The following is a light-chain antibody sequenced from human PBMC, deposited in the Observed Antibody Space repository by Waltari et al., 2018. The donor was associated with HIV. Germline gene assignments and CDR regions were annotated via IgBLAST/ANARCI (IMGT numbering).Light chain of an antibody. CDR1: NIGSKS. V-gene: IGLV3-21*02. J-gene: IGLJ2*01. Sequence: SYVLTQPPSVSVAPGQTASITCGGNNIGSKSVHWYQQKPGQAPVMVVYDDTDRPSGIPERFSGSNSGNKATLTTSGVEAGDEADYYCQVWDNSNDVVVFGGGTKLTVL. CDR2: DDT. CDR3: QVWDNSNDVVV.